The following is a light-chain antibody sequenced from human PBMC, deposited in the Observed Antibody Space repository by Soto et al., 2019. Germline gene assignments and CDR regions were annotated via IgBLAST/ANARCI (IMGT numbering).Light chain of an antibody. V-gene: IGKV1-5*03. CDR3: QQYNSYSP. CDR1: QSISSW. J-gene: IGKJ1*01. Sequence: DIQMIQFPSALFASIGDRVTITCRASQSISSWLAWYQQKPGKAPKLLIYKASSLESGVPSRFSGSGSGTEFTLTISSLQPDDFATYYCQQYNSYSPFGQGTKVDIK. CDR2: KAS.